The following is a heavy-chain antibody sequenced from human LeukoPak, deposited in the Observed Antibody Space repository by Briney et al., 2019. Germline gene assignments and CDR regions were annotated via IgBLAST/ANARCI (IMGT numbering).Heavy chain of an antibody. Sequence: PSETLSLTCTVSGGSISSYYWSWIRQPPGKGLEWIGYIFYSGSTNYSPSLKSRVTLSVDTSKNQFSVRLTSVTAADTAVYYCARGGYYDSSGYFPFDYWGQGTLVTVSS. V-gene: IGHV4-59*01. CDR1: GGSISSYY. D-gene: IGHD3-22*01. J-gene: IGHJ4*02. CDR3: ARGGYYDSSGYFPFDY. CDR2: IFYSGST.